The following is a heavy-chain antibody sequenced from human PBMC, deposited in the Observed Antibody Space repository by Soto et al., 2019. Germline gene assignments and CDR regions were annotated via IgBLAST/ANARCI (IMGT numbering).Heavy chain of an antibody. Sequence: QVQLQESGPGLVKPSGTLSLTCAVSGGSISSSNWWSLVRQPPGKGLEWIGEIYHSGSTNYNPSLTSRVTISVDKSKNQFSLKLSSVTAADTAVYYCASQLRYCSSTSCYVPGMDVWGQGTTVTVSS. CDR3: ASQLRYCSSTSCYVPGMDV. CDR2: IYHSGST. D-gene: IGHD2-2*01. V-gene: IGHV4-4*02. J-gene: IGHJ6*02. CDR1: GGSISSSNW.